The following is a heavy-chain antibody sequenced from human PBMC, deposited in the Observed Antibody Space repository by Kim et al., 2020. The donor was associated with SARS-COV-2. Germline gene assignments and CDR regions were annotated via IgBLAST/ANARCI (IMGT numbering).Heavy chain of an antibody. J-gene: IGHJ6*02. CDR3: ARDYSSSFLYYYGMDV. D-gene: IGHD6-13*01. CDR2: INHSGST. Sequence: SETLSLTCAVYGGSFSGYYWSWIRQPPGKGLEWIGEINHSGSTNYNPSLKSRVTISVDTSKNQFSLKLSSVTAADTAVYYCARDYSSSFLYYYGMDVWGQGTTVTVSS. CDR1: GGSFSGYY. V-gene: IGHV4-34*01.